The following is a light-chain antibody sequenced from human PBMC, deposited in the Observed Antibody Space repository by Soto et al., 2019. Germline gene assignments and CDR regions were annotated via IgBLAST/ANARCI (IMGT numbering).Light chain of an antibody. Sequence: QSALTQAASVSGSPGQSITISCTGPSSDIGGSDYVSWYQKHPGKAPKVIIYEVSDRPSGVSDRFSGSKSGNTASLTISGLQAEDEADYYCSSYVTSGTLVFGGGTKLTVL. V-gene: IGLV2-14*01. J-gene: IGLJ3*02. CDR1: SSDIGGSDY. CDR3: SSYVTSGTLV. CDR2: EVS.